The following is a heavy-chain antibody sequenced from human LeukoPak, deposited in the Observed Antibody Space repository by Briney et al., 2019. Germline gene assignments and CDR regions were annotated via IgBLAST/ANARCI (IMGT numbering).Heavy chain of an antibody. J-gene: IGHJ4*02. D-gene: IGHD6-19*01. CDR1: GGSFSNYY. V-gene: IGHV4-34*01. Sequence: SETLSLTCAVYGGSFSNYYCSWIRQPPGKGLEWIGEVKHGGSTNYNPSLKSRVTISVDASENNFSLKLNSLTAADTAVYYCARGWSGAVAGDWGQGTLVTVSS. CDR3: ARGWSGAVAGD. CDR2: VKHGGST.